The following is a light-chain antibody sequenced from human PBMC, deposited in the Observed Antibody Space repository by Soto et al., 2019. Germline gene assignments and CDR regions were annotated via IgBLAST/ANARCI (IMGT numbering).Light chain of an antibody. CDR1: QSVSSN. CDR3: QQYNDWPQT. Sequence: EIVMTQSPATLSVSPGERATLSCRASQSVSSNLAWYQQKPGQAPRLLIYGASTRATGISARFSGSGSETEFTLTISSLQSEDFAVYYCQQYNDWPQTSGQGTKLEIK. CDR2: GAS. V-gene: IGKV3-15*01. J-gene: IGKJ2*01.